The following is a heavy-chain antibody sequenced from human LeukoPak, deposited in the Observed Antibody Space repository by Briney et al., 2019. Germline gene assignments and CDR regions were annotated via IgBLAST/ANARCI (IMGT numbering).Heavy chain of an antibody. CDR2: INAGNGDT. Sequence: ASVKVSCKASGYTFTRYTIHWVRQAPGQRLEWMGWINAGNGDTKYSQKFQGRVTITRDTSASTAYMELGSLRSEDTAVYYCARYGDSGGLGWWGQGTLVTVSS. J-gene: IGHJ4*02. CDR1: GYTFTRYT. V-gene: IGHV1-3*01. CDR3: ARYGDSGGLGW. D-gene: IGHD2-15*01.